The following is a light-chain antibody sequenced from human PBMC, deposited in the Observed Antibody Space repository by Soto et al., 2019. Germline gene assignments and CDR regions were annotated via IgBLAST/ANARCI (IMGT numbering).Light chain of an antibody. CDR1: SSDIGAYKF. J-gene: IGLJ2*01. V-gene: IGLV2-8*01. CDR3: SLYAGTSSVV. CDR2: EVS. Sequence: QSALTQPPSASGSPGQSVAISCTGTSSDIGAYKFVSWYQQHPGKAPKLIIYEVSIRPSGVPDRFSGSKSGNTASLTVSGLLAEDEADYYCSLYAGTSSVVFGGGTQLTVL.